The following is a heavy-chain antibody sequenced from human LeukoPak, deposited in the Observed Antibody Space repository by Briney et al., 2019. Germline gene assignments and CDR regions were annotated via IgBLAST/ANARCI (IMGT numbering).Heavy chain of an antibody. D-gene: IGHD1-26*01. CDR3: ARGKGGSYPYYFDY. Sequence: SQTLSLTCTVSGGSISSGDYYWSWIRQPPGKGLEWIGYIYYSGSTYYNPSLKSRVTISVDTSKNQFSLKLSSVAAADTAVYYCARGKGGSYPYYFDYWGQGTLVTVSS. CDR1: GGSISSGDYY. J-gene: IGHJ4*02. CDR2: IYYSGST. V-gene: IGHV4-30-4*08.